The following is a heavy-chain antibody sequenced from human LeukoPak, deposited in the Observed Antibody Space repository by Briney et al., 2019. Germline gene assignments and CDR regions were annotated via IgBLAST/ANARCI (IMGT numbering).Heavy chain of an antibody. CDR2: IYYSGST. J-gene: IGHJ5*02. Sequence: KTSETLSLTCTVSGGSISSSSYYWGWIRQPPGKGLEWIGSIYYSGSTYYNPSLKSRVTISVDTSKNQFSLKLSSVTAADTAVYYCARLSPRATMVRGERAWFDPWGQGTLVTVSS. V-gene: IGHV4-39*01. CDR3: ARLSPRATMVRGERAWFDP. CDR1: GGSISSSSYY. D-gene: IGHD3-10*01.